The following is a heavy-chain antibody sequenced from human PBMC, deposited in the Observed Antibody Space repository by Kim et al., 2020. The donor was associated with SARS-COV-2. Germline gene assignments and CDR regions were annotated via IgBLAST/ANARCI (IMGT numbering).Heavy chain of an antibody. CDR3: ARVNVGPQLMTPNWFDP. D-gene: IGHD3-16*01. CDR1: GYTFTGYY. V-gene: IGHV1-2*06. CDR2: INPNSGGT. Sequence: ASVKVSCKASGYTFTGYYMHWVRQAPGQGLEWMGRINPNSGGTNYAQKFQGRVTMTRDTSISTAYMELSRLRSDDTAVYYCARVNVGPQLMTPNWFDPWGQGTLVTVSS. J-gene: IGHJ5*02.